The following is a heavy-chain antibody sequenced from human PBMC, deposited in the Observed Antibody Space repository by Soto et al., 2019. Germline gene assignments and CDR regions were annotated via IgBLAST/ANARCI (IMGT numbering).Heavy chain of an antibody. V-gene: IGHV4-30-2*01. D-gene: IGHD3-22*01. J-gene: IGHJ4*02. CDR2: IYHSGST. CDR1: AGSISNGGYS. Sequence: PSETLSLTWAVLAGSISNGGYSRSWIRQPPGKGLEWVGYIYHSGSTYYNPSLKSLVTISVDRSQNQFSLILISVTAADTAVYYCARVGSSGYFAIYLDYWAQGTLVTVSS. CDR3: ARVGSSGYFAIYLDY.